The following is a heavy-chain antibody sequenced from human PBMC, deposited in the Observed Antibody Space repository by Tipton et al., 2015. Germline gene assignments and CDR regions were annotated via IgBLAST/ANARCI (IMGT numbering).Heavy chain of an antibody. Sequence: SLRLSCAVSGFPFSTYVINWVRLAPGKGLEWVSAIGGTSGSTYYADSVRGRFIISGDKSSNTVYLHINSLRAEDSAVYYCAKEMGSSWGFDYWGQGTLVTVSS. J-gene: IGHJ4*02. CDR1: GFPFSTYV. CDR3: AKEMGSSWGFDY. CDR2: IGGTSGST. V-gene: IGHV3-23*01. D-gene: IGHD2-2*01.